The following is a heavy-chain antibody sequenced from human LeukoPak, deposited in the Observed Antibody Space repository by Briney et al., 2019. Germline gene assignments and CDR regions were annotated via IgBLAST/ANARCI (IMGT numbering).Heavy chain of an antibody. CDR3: ARIRYGDPGVDY. CDR2: IYYSGST. J-gene: IGHJ4*02. Sequence: SETLSLTSTVSGGSISSGDYYWSWIRQPPGKGLEWIGYIYYSGSTYYNPSLKSRVTISVDTSKNQFSLKLSSVTAADTAVYYCARIRYGDPGVDYWGQGPLVTVSS. D-gene: IGHD4-17*01. V-gene: IGHV4-30-4*08. CDR1: GGSISSGDYY.